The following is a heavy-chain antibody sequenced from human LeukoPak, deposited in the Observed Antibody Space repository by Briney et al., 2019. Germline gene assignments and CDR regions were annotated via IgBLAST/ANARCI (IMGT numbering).Heavy chain of an antibody. CDR2: INPNSGGT. J-gene: IGHJ4*02. CDR3: ARGYDSIDY. CDR1: GYTFTGYY. V-gene: IGHV1-2*02. Sequence: VASXKVSCKASGYTFTGYYMHWVRQAPGQGLEWMGWINPNSGGTNYAQKFQGRVTMTRDTSINAAYMELSRLRSDDTAVYYCARGYDSIDYWGQGTLVTVSS. D-gene: IGHD3-3*01.